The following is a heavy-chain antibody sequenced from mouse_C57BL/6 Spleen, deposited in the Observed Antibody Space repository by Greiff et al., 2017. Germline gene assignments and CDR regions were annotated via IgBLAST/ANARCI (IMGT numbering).Heavy chain of an antibody. CDR2: IHPSSGST. CDR3: AINYYSNHEGYWYFDV. V-gene: IGHV1-64*01. Sequence: QVQLQQPGAELVKPGASVKLSCKASGYTFTSYWMHWVKQRPGQGLEWIGMIHPSSGSTNYNEKFKSKATLTVAKSSSTAYMQLSSLKSEDSAVYYCAINYYSNHEGYWYFDVWGTGTTVTVSA. D-gene: IGHD2-5*01. CDR1: GYTFTSYW. J-gene: IGHJ1*03.